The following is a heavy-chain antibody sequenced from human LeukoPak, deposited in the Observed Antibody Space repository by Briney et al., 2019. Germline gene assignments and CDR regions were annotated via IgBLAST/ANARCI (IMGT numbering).Heavy chain of an antibody. Sequence: SETLSLTCTVSGGSISSYYWSWTRQPPGKGLEWIGYIYYSGSTNYNPSLKSRVTISVDTSKNQFSLKLSSVTAADTAVYYCARDKQGNDVSPPYGMDVWGQGTTVTVSS. J-gene: IGHJ6*02. CDR2: IYYSGST. CDR1: GGSISSYY. D-gene: IGHD1-1*01. V-gene: IGHV4-59*01. CDR3: ARDKQGNDVSPPYGMDV.